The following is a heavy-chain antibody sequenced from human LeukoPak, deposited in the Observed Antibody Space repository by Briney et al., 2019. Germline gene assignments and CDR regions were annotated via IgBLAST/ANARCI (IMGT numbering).Heavy chain of an antibody. CDR1: GFTLSTHG. D-gene: IGHD3-10*01. CDR2: ISSRDTTT. V-gene: IGHV3-23*01. J-gene: IGHJ6*02. Sequence: GGSLRLSCAGEGFTLSTHGMSWVRQAPGKGLEWVSSISSRDTTTNYADSVKGLFTISRDGSKNTLYLHLNSLRAEDTAVYYCARAPPWFGDKHYGLDVWGQGTTVTVSS. CDR3: ARAPPWFGDKHYGLDV.